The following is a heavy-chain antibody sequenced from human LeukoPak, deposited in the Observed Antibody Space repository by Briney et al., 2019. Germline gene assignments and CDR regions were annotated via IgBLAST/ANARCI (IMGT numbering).Heavy chain of an antibody. Sequence: PGGSLRLSCVASGFSFSNCPMHWVRQAPGKGPEWVAVISYDGSNNYYADSVKGRFTISRDNPKNTLFLQMDTLRPEDTALYYCASCMLVVPMTNIWGQGTMVTVSS. D-gene: IGHD2-8*01. CDR1: GFSFSNCP. J-gene: IGHJ3*02. CDR3: ASCMLVVPMTNI. V-gene: IGHV3-30-3*01. CDR2: ISYDGSNN.